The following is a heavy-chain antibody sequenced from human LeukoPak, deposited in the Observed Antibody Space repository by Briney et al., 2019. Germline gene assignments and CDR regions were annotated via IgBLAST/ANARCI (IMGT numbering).Heavy chain of an antibody. CDR2: ISSSSSYI. J-gene: IGHJ5*02. Sequence: GGSLRLSCAASGFTFSSYSMNWVRQAPGKGLEWVSSISSSSSYIYYADSVKGRFTISRDNAKNSLYLQMNRLRAEDTAVYYCAGYSSSWSHPPGFDPWGQGTLVTVSS. CDR1: GFTFSSYS. D-gene: IGHD6-13*01. CDR3: AGYSSSWSHPPGFDP. V-gene: IGHV3-21*01.